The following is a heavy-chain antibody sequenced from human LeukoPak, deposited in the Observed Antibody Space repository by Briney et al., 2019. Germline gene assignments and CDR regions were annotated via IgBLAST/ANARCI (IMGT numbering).Heavy chain of an antibody. J-gene: IGHJ5*02. CDR3: ARGLRPSSTSCYLKP. CDR2: IYYSGST. D-gene: IGHD2-2*01. CDR1: GGSISSYY. V-gene: IGHV4-59*08. Sequence: SETLSLTCAVSGGSISSYYWSWIRQPPVKGLEWIGYIYYSGSTNYNPSLKSRVTISVDTSKNQFSLKLSSVTAADTAVYYCARGLRPSSTSCYLKPWGQGTLVTVSS.